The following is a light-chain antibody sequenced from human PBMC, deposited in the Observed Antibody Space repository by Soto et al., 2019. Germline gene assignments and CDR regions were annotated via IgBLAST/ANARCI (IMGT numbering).Light chain of an antibody. Sequence: QPVLTQPPSVSAAPGRTVTISCSGSSSNIGNSFVSWYQQLPGTAPRLLIYDNNERPSGIPDRFSGSKSGTSATLGITGLQTGDEADYYCGAWDGGLSAFVFGTGTKVTVL. J-gene: IGLJ1*01. CDR3: GAWDGGLSAFV. CDR2: DNN. V-gene: IGLV1-51*01. CDR1: SSNIGNSF.